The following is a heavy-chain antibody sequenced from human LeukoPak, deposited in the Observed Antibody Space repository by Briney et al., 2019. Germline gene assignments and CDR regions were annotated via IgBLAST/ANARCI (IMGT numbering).Heavy chain of an antibody. CDR3: AKGRYDIN. CDR2: INSDGINT. CDR1: GFTFSNYW. V-gene: IGHV3-74*01. D-gene: IGHD3-22*01. Sequence: PGGSLRLSCAASGFTFSNYWMHWVRQAPGKGLVWVSRINSDGINTSYADSVKGRFTISRDNSKNTLYLQMKSLRAEDTAVYYCAKGRYDINWGQGTLVTVSS. J-gene: IGHJ4*02.